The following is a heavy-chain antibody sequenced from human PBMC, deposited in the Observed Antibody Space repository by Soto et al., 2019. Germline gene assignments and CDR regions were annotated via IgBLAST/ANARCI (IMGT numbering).Heavy chain of an antibody. CDR3: ARDLPHDHPGCTFEPFNS. V-gene: IGHV3-48*02. Sequence: VQLVEAGGDSVQPGGSLSFSCAGSGFALGNYRLDRLRQGTGKGLVGRSYIDTSSTTIYYAESVRGRFTISRDNVDNSMFLQMHSLRDENTAVYYCARDLPHDHPGCTFEPFNSWCQGTPGTVS. CDR2: IDTSSTTI. D-gene: IGHD1-1*01. J-gene: IGHJ4*02. CDR1: GFALGNYR.